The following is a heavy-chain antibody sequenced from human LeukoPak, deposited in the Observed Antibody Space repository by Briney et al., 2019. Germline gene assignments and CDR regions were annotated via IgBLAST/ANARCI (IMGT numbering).Heavy chain of an antibody. V-gene: IGHV1-69*05. CDR2: IIPIFGTA. CDR3: ANGGEDLEWLSR. CDR1: GGTFSSYA. Sequence: SVTVSCKASGGTFSSYAISWVRQAPGQGLEWMGGIIPIFGTANYAQKFQGRVTITTDESTSTAYMELSSLRSEDTAVYYCANGGEDLEWLSRWGQGTLVTVSS. J-gene: IGHJ4*02. D-gene: IGHD3-3*01.